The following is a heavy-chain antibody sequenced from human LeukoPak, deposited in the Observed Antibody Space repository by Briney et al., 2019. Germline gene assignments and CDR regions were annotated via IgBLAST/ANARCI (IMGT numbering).Heavy chain of an antibody. CDR1: GYTFTGYY. J-gene: IGHJ6*03. D-gene: IGHD3-10*01. CDR3: ARGSEYYGSGSYYYYYMDV. CDR2: INPNSGGT. V-gene: IGHV1-2*02. Sequence: GASVKVSCKASGYTFTGYYMHWVRQAPGQGLEWMGWINPNSGGTNYAQKFQGRVTMTRDTSISTAYMELSSLRSEDTAVYYCARGSEYYGSGSYYYYYMDVWGKGTTVTVSS.